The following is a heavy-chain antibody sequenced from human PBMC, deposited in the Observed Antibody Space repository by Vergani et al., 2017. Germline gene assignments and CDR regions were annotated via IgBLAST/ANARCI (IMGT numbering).Heavy chain of an antibody. Sequence: QVQLVESGGGLVKPGGSLRLSCAASGFTFSDYYMSWIRQAPGKGLEWISYISSSGYTIYYADSVKGRFTISRDSSKTVYLQMNSLRVEDTAMYFCAIDLSYSTAWPHFDSRGQGTLVTVSS. CDR2: ISSSGYTI. CDR3: AIDLSYSTAWPHFDS. J-gene: IGHJ4*02. D-gene: IGHD4-11*01. CDR1: GFTFSDYY. V-gene: IGHV3-11*04.